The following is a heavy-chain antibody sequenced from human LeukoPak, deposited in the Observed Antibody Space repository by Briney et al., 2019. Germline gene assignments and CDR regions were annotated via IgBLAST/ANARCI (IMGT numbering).Heavy chain of an antibody. CDR2: IYYSGST. J-gene: IGHJ6*03. Sequence: SETLSLTCTVSGGSISSSSYYWGWIRQPPGKGLEWIGSIYYSGSTYYNPSLKSRVTMSVDTSKNQFSLKLSSVTAADTAVYYCARYDNWNYYMDVWGKGTTVTVSS. CDR3: ARYDNWNYYMDV. V-gene: IGHV4-39*01. D-gene: IGHD1-20*01. CDR1: GGSISSSSYY.